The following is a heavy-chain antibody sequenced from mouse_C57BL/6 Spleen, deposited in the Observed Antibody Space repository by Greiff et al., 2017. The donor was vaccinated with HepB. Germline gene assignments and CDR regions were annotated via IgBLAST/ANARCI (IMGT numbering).Heavy chain of an antibody. V-gene: IGHV1-22*01. D-gene: IGHD1-1*01. CDR1: GYTFTDYN. J-gene: IGHJ2*01. CDR2: INPNNGGT. Sequence: VQLQQSGPELVKPGASVKMSCKASGYTFTDYNMHWVKQSHGKSLEWIGYINPNNGGTSYNQKFKGKATLTVNKSSSTAYMELRSLTSEDSAVYYCARETPDYGSSQYYFDYWGQGTTLTVSS. CDR3: ARETPDYGSSQYYFDY.